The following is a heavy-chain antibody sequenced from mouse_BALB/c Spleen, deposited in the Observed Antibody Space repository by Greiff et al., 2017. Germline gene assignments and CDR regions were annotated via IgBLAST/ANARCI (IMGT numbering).Heavy chain of an antibody. V-gene: IGHV5-6-3*01. CDR1: GFTFSSYG. CDR2: INSNGGST. Sequence: DVKLVESGGGLVQPGGSLKLSCAASGFTFSSYGMSWVRQTPDKRLELVATINSNGGSTYYPDSVKGRFTISRDNAKNTLYLQMSSLKSEDTAMYYCARGAVYDGYYFDYWGQGTTLTVSS. CDR3: ARGAVYDGYYFDY. D-gene: IGHD2-3*01. J-gene: IGHJ2*01.